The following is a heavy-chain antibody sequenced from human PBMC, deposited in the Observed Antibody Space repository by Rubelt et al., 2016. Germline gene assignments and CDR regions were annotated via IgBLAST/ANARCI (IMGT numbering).Heavy chain of an antibody. J-gene: IGHJ4*02. CDR1: GGSISSSTYY. CDR3: ARHAFIVTTGSFWDF. Sequence: QLQLQESGPGLVKPSETLSLTCTVSGGSISSSTYYWGWIRQPPGQGLEWLGSIYYSGSTYYNPSLKSRVTISVDTSKNQFSLRRSAVTAADTAMYYCARHAFIVTTGSFWDFWGQGTLVTVSS. CDR2: IYYSGST. D-gene: IGHD4-17*01. V-gene: IGHV4-39*01.